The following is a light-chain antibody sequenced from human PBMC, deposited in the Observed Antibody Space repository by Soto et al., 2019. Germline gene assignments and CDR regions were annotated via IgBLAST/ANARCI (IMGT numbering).Light chain of an antibody. Sequence: QSALTQPASVSGSPGQSITISCTGTSSDVGNYNYVSWYQQYPAKAPKLMIYEVSNRPSGVSNRFSGSKSGNTASLTISGLQAEDEADYYCSSYTSSSTYVFGTGTKVTVL. V-gene: IGLV2-14*01. J-gene: IGLJ1*01. CDR3: SSYTSSSTYV. CDR2: EVS. CDR1: SSDVGNYNY.